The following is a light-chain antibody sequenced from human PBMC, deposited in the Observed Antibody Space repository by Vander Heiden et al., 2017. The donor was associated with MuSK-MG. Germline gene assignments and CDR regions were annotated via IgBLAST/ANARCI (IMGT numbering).Light chain of an antibody. CDR3: ATWDDTRSGHVV. CDR2: INN. CDR1: SSTIGSYD. J-gene: IGLJ2*01. Sequence: QSVLTQPPSMSGTPGQRVTISCSGSSSTIGSYDVCWYQHLPGAAPKLLIFINNKRPSGVPDRFSGSTSGTSASLATSGLRAEDEAEDYCATWDDTRSGHVVFGGGTKLTVL. V-gene: IGLV1-47*02.